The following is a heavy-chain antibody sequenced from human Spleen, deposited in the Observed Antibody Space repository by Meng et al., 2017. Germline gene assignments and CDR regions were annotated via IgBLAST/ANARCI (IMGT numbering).Heavy chain of an antibody. J-gene: IGHJ4*02. CDR2: IDPNSGVT. D-gene: IGHD6-13*01. CDR3: VRDEDISAAGKLFGDY. Sequence: QVQLVQSGAEVNKPGASVKVSCTPSGYTFPAYYIHWVRQAPGQGLDWMGRIDPNSGVTEYAQKFQGRVTVTGDTSISTAYMELSRLRSDDTAIYYCVRDEDISAAGKLFGDYWGQGTLVTVSS. V-gene: IGHV1-2*06. CDR1: GYTFPAYY.